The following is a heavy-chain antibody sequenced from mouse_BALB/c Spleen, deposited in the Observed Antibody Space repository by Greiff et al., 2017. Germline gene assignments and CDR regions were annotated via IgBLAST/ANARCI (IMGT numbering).Heavy chain of an antibody. J-gene: IGHJ4*01. CDR2: IWSGGST. CDR3: ARKPGTMVGYAMDY. V-gene: IGHV2-2*02. Sequence: VQLQQSGPGLVQPSQSLSITCTVSGFSLTSYGVHWVRQSPGKGLEWLGVIWSGGSTDYNAAFISRLSISKDNSKSQVFFKMNSLQANDTAIYYCARKPGTMVGYAMDYWGQGTSVTVSS. CDR1: GFSLTSYG. D-gene: IGHD2-1*01.